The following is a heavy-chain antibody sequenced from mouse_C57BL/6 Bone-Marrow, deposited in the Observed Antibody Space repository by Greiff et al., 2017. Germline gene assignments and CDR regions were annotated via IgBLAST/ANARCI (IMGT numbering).Heavy chain of an antibody. D-gene: IGHD2-4*01. V-gene: IGHV1-7*01. CDR3: ARWGLRRGEIGAY. J-gene: IGHJ3*01. CDR1: GYTFTSYW. Sequence: QVQLQQSGAELAKPGASVKLSCKASGYTFTSYWMHWVKQRPGQGLEWIGYINPSSGYTKYNQKFKDKATLTADKSSSTAYMQLISLTYEDSAVYYCARWGLRRGEIGAYWGQGTLVTVSA. CDR2: INPSSGYT.